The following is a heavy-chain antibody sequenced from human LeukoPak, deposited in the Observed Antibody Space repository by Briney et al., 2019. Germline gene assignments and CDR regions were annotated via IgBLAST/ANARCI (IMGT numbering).Heavy chain of an antibody. J-gene: IGHJ5*02. CDR1: GASVSSGGFS. CDR2: IYHIVNT. D-gene: IGHD3-10*01. CDR3: ARDSYGLGSNYFDP. V-gene: IGHV4-30-2*01. Sequence: SETLSLTCAVTGASVSSGGFSGAWIRQPPGKGLEWIGYIYHIVNTFYNPSLQSRVTISVDRAKNQVSLRLTSVTAADTAVYYCARDSYGLGSNYFDPWGQGTQVTVSS.